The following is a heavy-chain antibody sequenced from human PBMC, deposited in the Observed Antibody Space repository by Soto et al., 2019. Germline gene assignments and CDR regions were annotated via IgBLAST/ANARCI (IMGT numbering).Heavy chain of an antibody. CDR3: ARTPSGSDYGMDV. J-gene: IGHJ6*02. CDR2: IWYDGTIK. CDR1: GFTFSSYG. Sequence: QVQLVESGGGVVQPGRSLRLSCAASGFTFSSYGMHWVRQAPGKGLEWVAVIWYDGTIKYYSDSVKGRFSISRDNSKNTLYLQMNSLRVEVTAVYYCARTPSGSDYGMDVWGQGTTVIVSS. V-gene: IGHV3-33*01. D-gene: IGHD3-10*01.